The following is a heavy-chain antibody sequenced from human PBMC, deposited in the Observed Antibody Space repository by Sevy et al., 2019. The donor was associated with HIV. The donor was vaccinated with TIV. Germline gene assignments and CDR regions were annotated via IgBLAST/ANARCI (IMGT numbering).Heavy chain of an antibody. CDR3: ATGAGL. Sequence: GGSLRLSCVVSGLTFSNYWMTWVRQAPVKGLEWVANIKEDGSEKYYLFSVKDRFTISRDNAKNSLFLQMNGLRVDDTGVYYCATGAGLWGQGTLVTVSS. CDR1: GLTFSNYW. CDR2: IKEDGSEK. D-gene: IGHD6-19*01. V-gene: IGHV3-7*01. J-gene: IGHJ4*02.